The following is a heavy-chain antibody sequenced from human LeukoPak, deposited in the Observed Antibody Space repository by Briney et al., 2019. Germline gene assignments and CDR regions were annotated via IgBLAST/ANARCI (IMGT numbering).Heavy chain of an antibody. CDR3: ARHYLRVTTHSFDY. J-gene: IGHJ4*02. D-gene: IGHD4-17*01. V-gene: IGHV4-39*01. Sequence: SETLSLTCTVSGGSISSSSYYWGWIRQPPGKGLEWIGSIYYSGSTYYNPSLKSRVTISVDTSKNQFSLKLSSVTAADTAVYYCARHYLRVTTHSFDYWGQGTLVTVSS. CDR2: IYYSGST. CDR1: GGSISSSSYY.